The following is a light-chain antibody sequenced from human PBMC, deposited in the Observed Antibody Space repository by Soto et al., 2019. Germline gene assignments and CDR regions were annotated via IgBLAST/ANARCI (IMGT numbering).Light chain of an antibody. V-gene: IGKV3-11*01. J-gene: IGKJ1*01. CDR3: QQCATWPWT. CDR1: QSIAIY. CDR2: DTS. Sequence: IVLTQSPATLSFSPGEEATLSCRASQSIAIYLAWYQQKSGQSPRLLIYDTSNRAPGIPDRFSGSPSGTDFTLTISSLEPEDFAVYYCQQCATWPWTFGQGTAVEIK.